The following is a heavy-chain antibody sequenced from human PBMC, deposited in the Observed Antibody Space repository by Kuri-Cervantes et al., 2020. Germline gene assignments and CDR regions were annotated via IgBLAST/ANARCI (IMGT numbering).Heavy chain of an antibody. CDR1: GFTFGSYA. D-gene: IGHD3-22*01. J-gene: IGHJ4*02. V-gene: IGHV3-30-3*01. Sequence: GESLKISCAASGFTFGSYAMHWVRQAPGKGLEWVAVISYDGSNKYYADSVKGRFTISRDNSKNTLYLQMNSLRAEDTAVYYCAREVDSSPNGADYWGQGTLVTVSS. CDR3: AREVDSSPNGADY. CDR2: ISYDGSNK.